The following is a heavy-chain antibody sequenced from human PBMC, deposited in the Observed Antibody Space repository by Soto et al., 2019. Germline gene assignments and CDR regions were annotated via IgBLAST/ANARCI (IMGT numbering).Heavy chain of an antibody. CDR2: ISYDGTIK. J-gene: IGHJ4*02. CDR3: AIRARYYDRSGYFAY. D-gene: IGHD3-22*01. CDR1: GFTFSSYA. V-gene: IGHV3-30-3*01. Sequence: PGGSLRLSCAASGFTFSSYAMHWVRQAPGKGLEWVAVISYDGTIKYYAHPVKGRFTISKDNAKNTLYLQMNSLRAEDTAVYYCAIRARYYDRSGYFAYWGQGTLVTVSA.